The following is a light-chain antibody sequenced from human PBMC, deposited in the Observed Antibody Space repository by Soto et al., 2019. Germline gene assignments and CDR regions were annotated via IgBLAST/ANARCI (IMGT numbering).Light chain of an antibody. V-gene: IGKV3-20*01. Sequence: ELVLTQSPGSVSLSPVEIARLSFMASQTVRNNYLAWYQQKPGQAPRLLIYDATSRATGIPDRFSGGGSGTDFTLTISRLEPEDFAVYYCQQFSSYPLTFGGGTKVDIK. CDR1: QTVRNNY. CDR3: QQFSSYPLT. J-gene: IGKJ4*01. CDR2: DAT.